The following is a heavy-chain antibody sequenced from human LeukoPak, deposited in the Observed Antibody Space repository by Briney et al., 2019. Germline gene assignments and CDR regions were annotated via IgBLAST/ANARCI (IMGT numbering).Heavy chain of an antibody. D-gene: IGHD3-22*01. CDR3: AKDWYYDSSGYYFDY. V-gene: IGHV3-30*02. Sequence: GGSLRLSCAASGFTFSNYGMHWVRQAPGKGLKWVASIRYDGFNKYYADSLKGRFTISRDNSKNTLYLQMNSLRAEDTAVYYCAKDWYYDSSGYYFDYWGQGTLVTVSS. CDR1: GFTFSNYG. J-gene: IGHJ4*02. CDR2: IRYDGFNK.